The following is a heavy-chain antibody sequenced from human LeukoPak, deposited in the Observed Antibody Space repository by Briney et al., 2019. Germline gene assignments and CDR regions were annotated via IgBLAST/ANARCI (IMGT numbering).Heavy chain of an antibody. D-gene: IGHD3-10*01. CDR1: AFTFSSYS. Sequence: PGGSLRLSCAASAFTFSSYSMNWVRQAPGKGLEWVSFISSGSSYKYYADSVKGRFTISRDNAKNSLHLQMNSLRAEDTAVYYCARDQAGFSGSGPYYFDYWGQGTLVTVSS. CDR3: ARDQAGFSGSGPYYFDY. J-gene: IGHJ4*02. CDR2: ISSGSSYK. V-gene: IGHV3-21*01.